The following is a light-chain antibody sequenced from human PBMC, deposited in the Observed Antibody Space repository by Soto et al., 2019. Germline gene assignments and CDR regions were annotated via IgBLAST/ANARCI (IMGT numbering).Light chain of an antibody. J-gene: IGKJ5*01. V-gene: IGKV3-15*01. CDR1: QSVRDK. CDR3: QQYNKWFSIT. CDR2: GAS. Sequence: ETVMTQSPATLSVSPGERATLSCRATQSVRDKVAWYQQKPGQAPRLLIYGASTRANGIPARFSDSGSGAEFTLTISSLQSEDSAVYYCQQYNKWFSITFGQGTRLEIK.